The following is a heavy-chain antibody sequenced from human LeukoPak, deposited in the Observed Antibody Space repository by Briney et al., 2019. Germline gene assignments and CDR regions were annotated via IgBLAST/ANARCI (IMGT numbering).Heavy chain of an antibody. CDR2: IYTSGST. J-gene: IGHJ4*02. CDR1: GGSISSYY. V-gene: IGHV4-4*07. CDR3: ARQRLKPSYCSGGSCYGSGSGHFDY. D-gene: IGHD2-15*01. Sequence: PSETLSLTCTVSGGSISSYYWSWIRQPAGKGLEWIGRIYTSGSTNYNPSLKSRVTMSVDTSKNQFSLKLSSVTAADTAVYYCARQRLKPSYCSGGSCYGSGSGHFDYWGQGTLVTVSS.